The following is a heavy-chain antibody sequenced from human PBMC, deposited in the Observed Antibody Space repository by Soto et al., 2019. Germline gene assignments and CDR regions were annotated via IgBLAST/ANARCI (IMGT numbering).Heavy chain of an antibody. CDR3: ARAPVGLETISYFDY. V-gene: IGHV4-34*10. J-gene: IGHJ4*02. CDR2: IYNGGST. Sequence: PSETLSLTCAVYGGSFSGYYWSWIRQPPGKGLEWIGYIYNGGSTYYRPSLESRMHMSLDATRNHYSLRLTSVTAADTAVYFCARAPVGLETISYFDYWGQGKRVTVSS. CDR1: GGSFSGYY. D-gene: IGHD3-3*01.